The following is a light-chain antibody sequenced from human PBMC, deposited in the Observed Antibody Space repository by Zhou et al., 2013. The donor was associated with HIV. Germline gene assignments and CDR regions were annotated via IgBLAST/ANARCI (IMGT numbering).Light chain of an antibody. CDR3: MQSKQLPPT. CDR2: EVS. Sequence: VMTQTPLSLSVTPGQPASISCKSSQSLLHSDGETKLYWYVQKPGKSPQLLIHEVSRRFSGVSDRFSGSGSGTDFTLKISRVEADDIGVYYCMQSKQLPPTFGQGTIMEVK. V-gene: IGKV2-29*03. CDR1: QSLLHSDGETK. J-gene: IGKJ1*01.